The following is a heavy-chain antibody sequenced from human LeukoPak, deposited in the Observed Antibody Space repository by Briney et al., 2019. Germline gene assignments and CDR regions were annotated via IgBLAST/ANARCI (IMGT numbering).Heavy chain of an antibody. D-gene: IGHD3-22*01. CDR1: GGSISSYY. V-gene: IGHV4-4*07. CDR2: IYTSGST. J-gene: IGHJ4*02. CDR3: ARDPYYYDSSGTGVFDY. Sequence: PSETLSLTCTVSGGSISSYYWSRIRQPPGKGLEWIGRIYTSGSTNYNPSLKSRVTMSVDTSKNQFSLKLSSVTAADTAVYYCARDPYYYDSSGTGVFDYWGQGTLVTVSS.